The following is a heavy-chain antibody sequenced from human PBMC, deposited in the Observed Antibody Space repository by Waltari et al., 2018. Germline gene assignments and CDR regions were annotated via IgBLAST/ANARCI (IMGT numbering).Heavy chain of an antibody. CDR1: GVSITSNRHY. J-gene: IGHJ3*01. D-gene: IGHD5-12*01. V-gene: IGHV4-39*01. CDR3: ATYIGASVGTAAFDV. Sequence: QLQLQESRPGLVKPPATLSLTCSVSGVSITSNRHYWGWIRQPPGQGLEWIGTMSYSGATYSSPSLQSRVTISRDTSKNLLSLKLGSVTAADTAVYYCATYIGASVGTAAFDVWGLGTMV. CDR2: MSYSGAT.